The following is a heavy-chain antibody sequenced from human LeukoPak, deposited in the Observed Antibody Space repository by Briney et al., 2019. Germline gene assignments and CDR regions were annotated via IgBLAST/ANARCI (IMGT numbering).Heavy chain of an antibody. CDR3: AREEVPHGFDI. CDR1: GXSISPYY. CDR2: IYYSGST. J-gene: IGHJ3*02. Sequence: SETLSLTCTVSGXSISPYYGNWIRQPPGKGLEWIGYIYYSGSTNYNPSLRSRVSISVDTSKNQFSLKLSSVTAADTAVYYCAREEVPHGFDIWGQGTMVTVSS. V-gene: IGHV4-59*01.